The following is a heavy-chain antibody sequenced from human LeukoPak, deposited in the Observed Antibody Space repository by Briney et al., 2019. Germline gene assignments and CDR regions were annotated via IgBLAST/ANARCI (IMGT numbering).Heavy chain of an antibody. CDR2: INGDGTST. Sequence: PGGSLRLSCAASGFTFSSYWMHWVRQAPGKGLVWVSRINGDGTSTDCADSVKGRFSISRDNAKNTLYLQMNSLRSEDTAVYYCAKEPHSDYSDHTDSFDIWGQGTMVTVSS. J-gene: IGHJ3*02. V-gene: IGHV3-74*01. CDR1: GFTFSSYW. D-gene: IGHD4-17*01. CDR3: AKEPHSDYSDHTDSFDI.